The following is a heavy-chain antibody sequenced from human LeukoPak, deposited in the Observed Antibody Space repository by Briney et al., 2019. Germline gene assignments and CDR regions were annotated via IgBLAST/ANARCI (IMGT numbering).Heavy chain of an antibody. CDR1: GGSISSYY. Sequence: SETLSLTCTVSGGSISSYYWSWIRQSPGKGLEWIGYTYNSGSTNYNPSLKSRVTMSIHTSTTYFSLKLTSVTADDTAMYYCATSGFETGTAYYFFYWGEGMFVTVS. D-gene: IGHD3-10*01. CDR2: TYNSGST. CDR3: ATSGFETGTAYYFFY. V-gene: IGHV4-4*09. J-gene: IGHJ4*02.